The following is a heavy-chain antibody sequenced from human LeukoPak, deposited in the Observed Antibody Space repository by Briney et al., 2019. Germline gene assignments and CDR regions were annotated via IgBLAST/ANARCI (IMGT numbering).Heavy chain of an antibody. CDR1: GFTFSDYD. V-gene: IGHV3-13*01. CDR3: TRDTFGARDS. D-gene: IGHD3-10*01. J-gene: IGHJ4*02. CDR2: IGTAGDT. Sequence: PGGSLRLSCAASGFTFSDYDMHWVRQATGKGLEWVSAIGTAGDTYYTGSVKGRFTISRENAKNSLYLQMNSLRAEDTAVYYCTRDTFGARDSWGQGTLVTVSS.